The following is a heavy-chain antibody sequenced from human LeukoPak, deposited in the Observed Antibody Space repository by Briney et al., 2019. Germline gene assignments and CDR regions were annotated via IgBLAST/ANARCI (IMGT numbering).Heavy chain of an antibody. D-gene: IGHD2-8*02. CDR2: TYYRSRWYS. V-gene: IGHV6-1*01. CDR3: ARDRSGTGYFDY. Sequence: SQTLSLTCALSGDSVSSNSAVWHWIRQSPSRGLEWLGRTYYRSRWYSDYALSVKSRVTINPDTSKNQFSLHLHFVTPEDTALYYCARDRSGTGYFDYWGQGTLVTVSS. CDR1: GDSVSSNSAV. J-gene: IGHJ4*02.